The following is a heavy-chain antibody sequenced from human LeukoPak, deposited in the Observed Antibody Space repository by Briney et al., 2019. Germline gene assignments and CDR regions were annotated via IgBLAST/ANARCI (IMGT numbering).Heavy chain of an antibody. D-gene: IGHD3-10*01. CDR3: AKRLSVVWFGEPLGMDV. Sequence: GGSLRLSCAASGVTFSAYSMNWVRQAPGKGLEWVSAISGSGDSTYYADSVKGRFTISRDNSKNTLYLQMNSLRAEDTAVYYCAKRLSVVWFGEPLGMDVWGQGTTVTVSS. CDR2: ISGSGDST. J-gene: IGHJ6*02. CDR1: GVTFSAYS. V-gene: IGHV3-23*01.